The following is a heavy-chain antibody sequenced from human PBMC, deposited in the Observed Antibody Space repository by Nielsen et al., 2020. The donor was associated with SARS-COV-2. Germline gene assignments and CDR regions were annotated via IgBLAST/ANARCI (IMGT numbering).Heavy chain of an antibody. CDR1: GGSFSGYY. V-gene: IGHV4-34*01. CDR2: INHSGST. CDR3: ARGVYDYVWGSYRRNYFDY. D-gene: IGHD3-16*02. J-gene: IGHJ4*02. Sequence: SETLSLTCAVYGGSFSGYYWSWIRQPPGKGLEWIGEINHSGSTNYNPSLKSRVTISVDTSKNQFSLKLSSVTAADTAVYYCARGVYDYVWGSYRRNYFDYWGQGTLVTVSS.